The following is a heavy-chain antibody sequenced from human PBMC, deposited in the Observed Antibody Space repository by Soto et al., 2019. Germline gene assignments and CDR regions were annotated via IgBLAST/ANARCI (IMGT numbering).Heavy chain of an antibody. CDR2: IYYSGST. J-gene: IGHJ3*02. V-gene: IGHV4-31*03. D-gene: IGHD4-17*01. CDR1: GGSISSAGYY. Sequence: QVQLQESGPGLVKPSQTLSLTCTVSGGSISSAGYYWSWIRQHPGKGLEWIGYIYYSGSTYYYPSLKSRVTISVDTSKNQFSLKLSSMTAADTAVYYCARDQTTTLFAFDIWGQGTMVTVSS. CDR3: ARDQTTTLFAFDI.